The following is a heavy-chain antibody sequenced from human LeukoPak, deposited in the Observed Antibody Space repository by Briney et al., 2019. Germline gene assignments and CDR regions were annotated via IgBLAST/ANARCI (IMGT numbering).Heavy chain of an antibody. CDR2: IYYRGST. CDR3: ARLLPIAAAGGHYFDY. CDR1: GGSFISGIYY. J-gene: IGHJ4*02. V-gene: IGHV4-39*01. Sequence: SETLSLTCNVSGGSFISGIYYWGWVRQPPGKGLEWIASIYYRGSTYYNQSLKSRVTISVDTSKKQFSLKVTSVTAADTAVYYCARLLPIAAAGGHYFDYWGQGTLVTVSS. D-gene: IGHD6-13*01.